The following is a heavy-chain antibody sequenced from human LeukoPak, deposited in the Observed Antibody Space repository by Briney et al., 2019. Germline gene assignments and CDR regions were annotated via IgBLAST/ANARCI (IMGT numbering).Heavy chain of an antibody. CDR1: GFTVSSNY. J-gene: IGHJ6*02. V-gene: IGHV3-66*01. CDR2: IYSGTNT. Sequence: GGSLRLSCAASGFTVSSNYMSWVRQAPGKGLEWVSVIYSGTNTYYADSVKGRFTISRDISKNTLYLQMNSLRADDTAVYYCARESRLSGAMDVWGQGTTVTVSS. CDR3: ARESRLSGAMDV.